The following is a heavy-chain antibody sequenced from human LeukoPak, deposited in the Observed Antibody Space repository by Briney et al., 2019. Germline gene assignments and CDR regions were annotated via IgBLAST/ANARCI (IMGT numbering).Heavy chain of an antibody. J-gene: IGHJ4*02. V-gene: IGHV1-2*02. Sequence: ASVKVSCKASGYTFIGYYMQGVRQAPGQGLEGMGWINPNSGGTSYAQRFQGRVTMTRDTSISTAYMELNRLTSDDTAVYYCARSGYTYGPLPAVYWGQGTLVTVSS. D-gene: IGHD5-18*01. CDR3: ARSGYTYGPLPAVY. CDR2: INPNSGGT. CDR1: GYTFIGYY.